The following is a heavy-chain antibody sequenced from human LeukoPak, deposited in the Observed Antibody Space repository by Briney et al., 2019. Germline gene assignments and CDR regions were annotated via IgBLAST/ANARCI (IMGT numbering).Heavy chain of an antibody. CDR2: IYYSGST. Sequence: TLSLTCTVSGGSISSYSWSWIRQPPGKGLEWIGYIYYSGSTNYNPSLKSRVTISVDTSKNQFSLKLSSVTAADTAVYYCAREIGPDCSSTSCTLGGWFDPWGQGTLVTVSS. D-gene: IGHD2-2*01. CDR1: GGSISSYS. V-gene: IGHV4-59*01. CDR3: AREIGPDCSSTSCTLGGWFDP. J-gene: IGHJ5*02.